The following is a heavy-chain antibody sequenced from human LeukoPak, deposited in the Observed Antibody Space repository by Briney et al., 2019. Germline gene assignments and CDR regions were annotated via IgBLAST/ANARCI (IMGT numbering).Heavy chain of an antibody. CDR2: IGTAGDT. CDR1: GFTVTNHD. CDR3: AKDRGIAVASTDFDY. D-gene: IGHD6-19*01. V-gene: IGHV3-13*04. Sequence: GGSLRLSCAASGFTVTNHDMHWVRQPTGKGLEWVSSIGTAGDTNYPGSVKGRFTTSRDNAKNSLYLQMDSLRDGDTAVYYCAKDRGIAVASTDFDYWGQGTLVTVSS. J-gene: IGHJ4*02.